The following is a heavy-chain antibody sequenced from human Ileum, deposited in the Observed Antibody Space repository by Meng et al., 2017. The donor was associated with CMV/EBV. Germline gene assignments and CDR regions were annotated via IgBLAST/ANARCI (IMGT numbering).Heavy chain of an antibody. Sequence: GESLKISCKGSGYSFTNYWIAWVRQLPGKGLEWMGIINPDDFEIRYSPSFQGQITVSADNSITTAYLQWSSVKASDTAMYYCARHYRGNNDYWGQGTLVTVSS. CDR1: GYSFTNYW. D-gene: IGHD1/OR15-1a*01. CDR2: INPDDFEI. CDR3: ARHYRGNNDY. V-gene: IGHV5-51*01. J-gene: IGHJ4*02.